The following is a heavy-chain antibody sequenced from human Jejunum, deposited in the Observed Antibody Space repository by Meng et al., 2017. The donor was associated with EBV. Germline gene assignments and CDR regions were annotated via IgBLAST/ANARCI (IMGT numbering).Heavy chain of an antibody. J-gene: IGHJ4*02. D-gene: IGHD2-8*02. V-gene: IGHV4-34*02. CDR3: ARRTGDYVVGY. CDR2: VHFSGIT. Sequence: QVTLQQWGAGLLRPPATLSLRCAVYGGSFSGYYWSWVRQPPGRGLEYIGEVHFSGITNYTPSLKSRVTMSVDASKNQFSLRLTSVTAADTAVYYCARRTGDYVVGYWGQGTLVTVSS. CDR1: GGSFSGYY.